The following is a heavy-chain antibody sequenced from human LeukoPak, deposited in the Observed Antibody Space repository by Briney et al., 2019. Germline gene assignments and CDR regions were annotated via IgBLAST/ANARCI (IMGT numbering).Heavy chain of an antibody. CDR3: AELGITMIGGV. V-gene: IGHV3-48*03. J-gene: IGHJ6*04. CDR2: ISSSGSTI. D-gene: IGHD3-10*02. CDR1: GFTFSSYE. Sequence: PGGSLRFSCAASGFTFSSYEMNWVRQAPGKGLGWVSYISSSGSTIYYADSVKGRFTISRDNAKSSLYLQMNSLRAEDTAVYYCAELGITMIGGVWGKGTTVTISS.